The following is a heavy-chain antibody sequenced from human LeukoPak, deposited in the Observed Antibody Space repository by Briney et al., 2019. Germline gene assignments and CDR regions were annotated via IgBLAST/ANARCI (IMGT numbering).Heavy chain of an antibody. J-gene: IGHJ4*02. CDR1: GGSISNGSYY. Sequence: SETLSLTCTVSGGSISNGSYYWSWIRQPAGKGLEWIGRIYTSGSTNYNPSLKSRVTISVDTSKNQFSLKLSSVTAADTAVYYCAREYCSSTSCSDYWGQGTLVTVSS. CDR2: IYTSGST. V-gene: IGHV4-61*02. CDR3: AREYCSSTSCSDY. D-gene: IGHD2-2*01.